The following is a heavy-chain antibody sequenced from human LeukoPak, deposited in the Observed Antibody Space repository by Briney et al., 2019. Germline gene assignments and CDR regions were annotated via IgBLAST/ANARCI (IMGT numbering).Heavy chain of an antibody. CDR3: ANWVGNWFDP. CDR1: GDSINSSS. D-gene: IGHD1-26*01. CDR2: IYLGGSP. V-gene: IGHV4-4*07. Sequence: SETLSLTCTVFGDSINSSSWAWIRQPVGKGLEWIGRIYLGGSPIYNPSLKTRVIMTVDTSTNQFLLWLRSVTAADTATYYCANWVGNWFDPWGQGTLVTVSS. J-gene: IGHJ5*02.